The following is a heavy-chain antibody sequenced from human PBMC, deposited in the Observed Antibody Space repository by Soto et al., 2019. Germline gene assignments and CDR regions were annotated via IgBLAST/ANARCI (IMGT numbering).Heavy chain of an antibody. D-gene: IGHD6-13*01. Sequence: SDTLSLTSTVCGGSMSNYFWTWIRQLPGKGLEWNGYIHYSGSTSFFPSYSHCLRSRVTISEDTSKSRFSLKLLSVTTADTAVYFCAAGEASSRNLAPYYLDFWGQGTLVTVSS. CDR1: GGSMSNYF. V-gene: IGHV4-59*01. J-gene: IGHJ4*02. CDR3: AAGEASSRNLAPYYLDF. CDR2: IHYSGSTSFFP.